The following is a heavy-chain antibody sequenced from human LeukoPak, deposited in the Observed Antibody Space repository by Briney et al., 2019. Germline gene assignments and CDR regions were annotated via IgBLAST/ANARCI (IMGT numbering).Heavy chain of an antibody. V-gene: IGHV3-7*01. CDR1: GFTFSSPW. J-gene: IGHJ5*02. CDR2: IKQDGSEK. Sequence: GGSLRLSCAASGFTFSSPWMTWVRQAPGKGLEWVANIKQDGSEKYYVDSVKGRFTISRDNAKNSLYLQMNSLRAEDTAVYYCARGPRWFDPWGQGTLVTVSS. CDR3: ARGPRWFDP.